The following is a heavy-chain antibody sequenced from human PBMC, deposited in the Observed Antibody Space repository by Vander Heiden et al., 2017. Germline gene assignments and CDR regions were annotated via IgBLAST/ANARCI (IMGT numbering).Heavy chain of an antibody. Sequence: VQLQPWGAGLLKPSETLPLTCAVYGGSFSGYYCGWIRQPPGKGLEWIGEINHREGTNYNPSLKGRVTISVDTSKNQFSLKLSSVTAADTAVYYCARDQRDFWSGYYTRRGGMDVWGQGTTVTVSS. CDR2: INHREGT. CDR1: GGSFSGYY. J-gene: IGHJ6*02. CDR3: ARDQRDFWSGYYTRRGGMDV. V-gene: IGHV4-34*01. D-gene: IGHD3-3*01.